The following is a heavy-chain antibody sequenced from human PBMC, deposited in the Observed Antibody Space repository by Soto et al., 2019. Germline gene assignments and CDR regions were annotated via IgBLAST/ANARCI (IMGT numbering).Heavy chain of an antibody. V-gene: IGHV3-15*01. CDR3: TNDVGPMVRGVIKGYYYGMDV. CDR1: GFTFSNAW. CDR2: IKSKTDGGTT. Sequence: GGSLRLSCAASGFTFSNAWMSWVRQAPGKGLEWVGRIKSKTDGGTTDYAGPVKGRFTISRDDSKNTLYLQMNSLKTEDTAVYYCTNDVGPMVRGVIKGYYYGMDVWGQGTTVTVSS. D-gene: IGHD3-10*01. J-gene: IGHJ6*02.